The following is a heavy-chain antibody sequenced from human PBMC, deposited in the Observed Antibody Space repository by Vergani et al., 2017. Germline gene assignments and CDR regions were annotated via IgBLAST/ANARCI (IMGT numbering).Heavy chain of an antibody. V-gene: IGHV1-69*12. J-gene: IGHJ3*02. Sequence: QVQLVQSGAEVNKPGSSVKVSCKASGGTFSSYAISWVRQAPGQGLEWMGGIIPIFGTANYAQKFQGRVTITADESTSTAYMELSSLRSEDTAVYYCARERCSGGSCYSFRVGAFDIWGQGTMVTVSS. CDR1: GGTFSSYA. CDR2: IIPIFGTA. D-gene: IGHD2-15*01. CDR3: ARERCSGGSCYSFRVGAFDI.